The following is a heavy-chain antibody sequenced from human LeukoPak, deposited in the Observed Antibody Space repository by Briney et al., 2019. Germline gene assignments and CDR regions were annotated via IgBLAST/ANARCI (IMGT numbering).Heavy chain of an antibody. CDR2: IIPIFGTA. Sequence: GAPVKVSCKASGGTFSSYAISWVRQAPGQGLEWMGGIIPIFGTANYAQKFQGRVTITADESTSTAYMELSSLRSEDTAVYYCARWGHDRGFDSWGQGSLVTVSS. CDR1: GGTFSSYA. D-gene: IGHD3-16*01. V-gene: IGHV1-69*13. CDR3: ARWGHDRGFDS. J-gene: IGHJ5*01.